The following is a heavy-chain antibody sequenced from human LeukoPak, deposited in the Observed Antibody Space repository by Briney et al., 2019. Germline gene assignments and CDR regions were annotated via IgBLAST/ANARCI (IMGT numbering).Heavy chain of an antibody. J-gene: IGHJ5*02. Sequence: SETLSLTCTVSGGSISSGGYYWSWIRQHPGKGLEWIGYIYYSGSTYYNPSLKSRVTISVDTSKNQFSLKLSSVTAADTAVYYCARAYTSSCRWFDPWGQGTMVTVSS. V-gene: IGHV4-31*03. CDR1: GGSISSGGYY. CDR3: ARAYTSSCRWFDP. CDR2: IYYSGST. D-gene: IGHD6-13*01.